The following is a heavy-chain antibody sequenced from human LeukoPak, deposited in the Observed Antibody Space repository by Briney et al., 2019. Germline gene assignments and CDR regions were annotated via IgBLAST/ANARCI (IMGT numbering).Heavy chain of an antibody. CDR1: GFASSSYA. CDR2: ISGSGGST. D-gene: IGHD2-2*01. CDR3: AKVLRVVPAAAFDY. Sequence: GGSLRLSCAASGFASSSYAMSWVRQAPGKGLEWVSAISGSGGSTYYADSVKGRFTISRDNSKNTLYLQMNSLRAEDTAVYYCAKVLRVVPAAAFDYRGQGTLVTVSS. V-gene: IGHV3-23*01. J-gene: IGHJ4*02.